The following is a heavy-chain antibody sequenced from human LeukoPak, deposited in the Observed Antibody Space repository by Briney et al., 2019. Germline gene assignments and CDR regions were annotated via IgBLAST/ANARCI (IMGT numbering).Heavy chain of an antibody. CDR3: AKDLRIERFLEWLLGSLDY. D-gene: IGHD3-3*01. Sequence: GGSLRLSCVASGFIVNDHAMHWVRQTPGKGLEWVAGVFWNGVDKGYADSVKGRFTIFRDNAKNSMYPQMNSLRAEDTAVYYCAKDLRIERFLEWLLGSLDYWGQGTLVTVSS. V-gene: IGHV3-9*01. CDR1: GFIVNDHA. CDR2: VFWNGVDK. J-gene: IGHJ4*02.